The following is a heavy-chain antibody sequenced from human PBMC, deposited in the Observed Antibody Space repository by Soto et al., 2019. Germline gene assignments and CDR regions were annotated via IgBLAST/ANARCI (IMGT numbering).Heavy chain of an antibody. CDR1: GYTFTGYY. D-gene: IGHD3-3*01. J-gene: IGHJ4*02. V-gene: IGHV1-2*02. CDR3: ARGRNFLDLLDY. CDR2: INPNSGGT. Sequence: ASVKVSCKASGYTFTGYYIHWVRQAPGQGLEWMGWINPNSGGTNYAHKFQGRVAMTRNTSISSVSMDLRRLRFDDTAVYYCARGRNFLDLLDYWGREPRSPSPQ.